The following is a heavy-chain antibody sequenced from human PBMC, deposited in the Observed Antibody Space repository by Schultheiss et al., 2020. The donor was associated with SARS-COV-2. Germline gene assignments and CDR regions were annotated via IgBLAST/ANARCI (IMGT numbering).Heavy chain of an antibody. CDR1: GYTFTTYG. CDR2: ISTNNANT. Sequence: ASVKVSCKASGYTFTTYGISWVRQAPGQGLEWMGWISTNNANTNFAQKVQGRVTMTTDTSTSTAYMELWSLRSGDTAVYYCAREYCSSTSCYGVDYWGQGTLVTVSS. J-gene: IGHJ4*02. D-gene: IGHD2-2*01. CDR3: AREYCSSTSCYGVDY. V-gene: IGHV1-18*01.